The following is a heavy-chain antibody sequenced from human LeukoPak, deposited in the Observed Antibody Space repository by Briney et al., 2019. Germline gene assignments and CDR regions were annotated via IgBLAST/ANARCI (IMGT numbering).Heavy chain of an antibody. V-gene: IGHV5-51*01. D-gene: IGHD3-16*02. CDR1: GYSFTSYW. Sequence: GESLKISCKGSGYSFTSYWIGWVRQMPGKGLEWMGIIYPGDSDTRYSPSFQGQVTISADKSISTAYLQWSSLKASDTAMYYCASTYDYIWGSYRPGPYAFDIWGQGTMVTVSS. CDR2: IYPGDSDT. J-gene: IGHJ3*02. CDR3: ASTYDYIWGSYRPGPYAFDI.